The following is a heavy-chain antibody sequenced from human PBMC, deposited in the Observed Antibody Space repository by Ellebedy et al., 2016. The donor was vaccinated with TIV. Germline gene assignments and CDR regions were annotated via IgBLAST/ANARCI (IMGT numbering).Heavy chain of an antibody. CDR2: IRSSGDVI. J-gene: IGHJ4*02. Sequence: GESLKISCGASGFTFSTFSMNWVRQAPGKGLEWVAHIRSSGDVIYYADSVKGRFTISRDNAKNSLFLQLNSLRADDTGVYYCARDEGGGPIVGYFDYWGQGTLVTVSS. CDR3: ARDEGGGPIVGYFDY. D-gene: IGHD2-15*01. CDR1: GFTFSTFS. V-gene: IGHV3-48*04.